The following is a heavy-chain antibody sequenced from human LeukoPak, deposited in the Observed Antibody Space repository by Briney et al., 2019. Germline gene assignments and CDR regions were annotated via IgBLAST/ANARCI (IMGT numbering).Heavy chain of an antibody. Sequence: SETLSLTCTVSGGSISNSYWSWIRQPPGKGLEWIGSTYYSGSTNYNPSLKSRVTISVDTSRNQFSLKLSSVTAADTAVYYCARGSVYTSSWHPYWGQGTLVTVSS. CDR1: GGSISNSY. J-gene: IGHJ1*01. CDR3: ARGSVYTSSWHPY. V-gene: IGHV4-59*01. D-gene: IGHD6-13*01. CDR2: TYYSGST.